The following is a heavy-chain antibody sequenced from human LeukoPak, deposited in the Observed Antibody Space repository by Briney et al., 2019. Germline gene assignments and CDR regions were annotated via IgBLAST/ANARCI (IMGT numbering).Heavy chain of an antibody. J-gene: IGHJ4*02. Sequence: PGGSLRLSCAASGFTFSSYSMNWVRQAPGKGLEWVSSISSSSSYIHYADSVKGRFTISRDNAKNSLYLQMNSLRAEDTAVYYCARVLIYYDSSGYGYWGQGTLVTVSS. CDR3: ARVLIYYDSSGYGY. CDR1: GFTFSSYS. D-gene: IGHD3-22*01. V-gene: IGHV3-21*01. CDR2: ISSSSSYI.